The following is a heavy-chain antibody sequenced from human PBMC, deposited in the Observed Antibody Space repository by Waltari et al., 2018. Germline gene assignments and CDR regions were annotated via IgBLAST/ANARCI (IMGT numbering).Heavy chain of an antibody. CDR2: IYYSGST. CDR3: ARVRIMAGRLASYFDY. Sequence: QLQLQESGPGLVKPSETLSLTCTVPGGSISSSSYYWGWIRQPPGKGLEWIGSIYYSGSTYYNPSLKSRVTISVDTSKNQFSLKLSSVTAADTAVYYCARVRIMAGRLASYFDYWGQGTLVTVSS. CDR1: GGSISSSSYY. D-gene: IGHD6-19*01. V-gene: IGHV4-39*07. J-gene: IGHJ4*02.